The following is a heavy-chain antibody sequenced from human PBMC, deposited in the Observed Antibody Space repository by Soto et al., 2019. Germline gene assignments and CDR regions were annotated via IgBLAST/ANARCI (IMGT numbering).Heavy chain of an antibody. Sequence: PSETLSLTCTVSGVTITSTSYYWGWIRQPPGKGLEWIGSVYFSGTTYYNPSLKSRVTISVDTSKNHFSLRLSSVTAADTAIYYCERHGSYWGQGTLVTLSS. V-gene: IGHV4-39*01. J-gene: IGHJ4*02. CDR3: ERHGSY. CDR2: VYFSGTT. CDR1: GVTITSTSYY.